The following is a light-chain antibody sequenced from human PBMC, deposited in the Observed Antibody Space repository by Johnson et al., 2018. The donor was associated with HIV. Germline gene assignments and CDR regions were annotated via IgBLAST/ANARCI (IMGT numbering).Light chain of an antibody. CDR3: GAWDSDLTAHFV. J-gene: IGLJ1*01. CDR1: NSNIGSNS. CDR2: ENN. Sequence: QSVLTQPPSVSAAPGQRVTISCSGNNSNIGSNSVSWYQDVPGTAPKLLIYENNKRPSGITDRFSASKSGTSATLDITGLQTGDEADYYCGAWDSDLTAHFVFGTVTKITVL. V-gene: IGLV1-51*01.